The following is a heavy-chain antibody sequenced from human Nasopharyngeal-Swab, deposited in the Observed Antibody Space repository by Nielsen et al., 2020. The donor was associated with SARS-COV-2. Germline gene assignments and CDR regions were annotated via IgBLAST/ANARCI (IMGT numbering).Heavy chain of an antibody. CDR1: GGSISRYY. J-gene: IGHJ4*02. D-gene: IGHD2-2*01. V-gene: IGHV4-59*01. Sequence: GSLRLSCTVSGGSISRYYWSWIRQPPGKGLEWIGYIYYSGSTNYNPSLKSRVTISVDTSKNQFSLKLSSVTAADTAVYYCARIGCSSTSCYSFDYWGQGTLVTVSS. CDR3: ARIGCSSTSCYSFDY. CDR2: IYYSGST.